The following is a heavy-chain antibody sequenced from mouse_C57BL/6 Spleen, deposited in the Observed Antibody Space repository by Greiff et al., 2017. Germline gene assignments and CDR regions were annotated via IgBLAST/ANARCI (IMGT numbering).Heavy chain of an antibody. V-gene: IGHV1-18*01. Sequence: VQLQQSGPELVKPGASVKIPCKASGYTFTDYNMDWVKQSHGKSLEWIGDINPNNGGTIYNQKFKGKATLTVDKSSSTAYMELRSLTSEDTAVYYCARGAIYYGNYDAMDYWGQGTSVTVSS. J-gene: IGHJ4*01. CDR3: ARGAIYYGNYDAMDY. CDR1: GYTFTDYN. D-gene: IGHD2-1*01. CDR2: INPNNGGT.